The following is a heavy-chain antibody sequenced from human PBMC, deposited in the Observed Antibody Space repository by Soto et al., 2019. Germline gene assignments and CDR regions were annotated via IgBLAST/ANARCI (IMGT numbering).Heavy chain of an antibody. CDR3: ARFHTSTPYVITFGGVIDGDFDY. J-gene: IGHJ4*02. CDR1: GYTFITYG. D-gene: IGHD3-16*02. Sequence: QVQLVQSGAEVKKPGASVKVSCKTSGYTFITYGISWVRQAPGQGLEWMGWISANNGNTHYVQKFQGRVTMTTDTSTTTAYMELRSLRSDDTAVYYCARFHTSTPYVITFGGVIDGDFDYWGQGTLVTVSS. V-gene: IGHV1-18*01. CDR2: ISANNGNT.